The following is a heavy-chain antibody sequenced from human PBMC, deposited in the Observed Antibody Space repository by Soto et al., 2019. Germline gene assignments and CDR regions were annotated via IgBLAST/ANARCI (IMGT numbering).Heavy chain of an antibody. CDR1: GGSISSDSYY. V-gene: IGHV4-39*07. J-gene: IGHJ3*02. D-gene: IGHD3-10*01. Sequence: ASETLSLTCTVSGGSISSDSYYWGWIRQSPEKGLEWIASISYSGSTYYNPTLKSRLTISVDTSKNQFSLKLSSVTAADTAVYYCARAAPRITMVRGVIKSAHDAFDIWGQGTMVTVSS. CDR3: ARAAPRITMVRGVIKSAHDAFDI. CDR2: ISYSGST.